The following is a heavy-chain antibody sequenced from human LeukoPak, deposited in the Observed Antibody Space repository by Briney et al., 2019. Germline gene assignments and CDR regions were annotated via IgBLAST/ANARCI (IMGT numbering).Heavy chain of an antibody. V-gene: IGHV1-69*05. Sequence: SVKVSCKASGGTFSSYAISWVRQAPGQGLEWMGRIIPIFGTANYAQKFQGRVTITTDESTSTAYMELGSLRSEDTAVCYCARELPGIAVAGAFDYWGQGTLVTVSS. CDR2: IIPIFGTA. CDR1: GGTFSSYA. J-gene: IGHJ4*02. D-gene: IGHD6-19*01. CDR3: ARELPGIAVAGAFDY.